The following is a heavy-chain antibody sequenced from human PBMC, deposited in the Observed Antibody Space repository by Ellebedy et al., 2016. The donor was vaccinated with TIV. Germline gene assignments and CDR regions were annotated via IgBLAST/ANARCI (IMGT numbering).Heavy chain of an antibody. Sequence: AASVKVSCKASGYTFTSYGISWVRRAPGQGLEWMGWISDNNGDAKYAQNLQGRVTMTTDTSTSTAYMELRSLRSDDTAVYYCARVYYQVLQGYYYHYGMDVWGQGTTVTVSS. J-gene: IGHJ6*02. D-gene: IGHD3-10*01. V-gene: IGHV1-18*04. CDR1: GYTFTSYG. CDR3: ARVYYQVLQGYYYHYGMDV. CDR2: ISDNNGDA.